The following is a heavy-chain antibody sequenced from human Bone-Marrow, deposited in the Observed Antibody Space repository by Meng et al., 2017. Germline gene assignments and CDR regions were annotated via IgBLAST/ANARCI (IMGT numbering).Heavy chain of an antibody. V-gene: IGHV1-2*06. J-gene: IGHJ4*02. CDR1: GSTFPDYW. CDR2: INPKRGDT. Sequence: ASVMVFSKASGSTFPDYWLHWVRRAPGQGLEWMGRINPKRGDTHYGQRFQGRVTMTGDTSIRTAYMELSGLRSEDTAVYYCARGLIQSLDIRSWYRTLFDYWGQGTLVTVSS. D-gene: IGHD6-13*01. CDR3: ARGLIQSLDIRSWYRTLFDY.